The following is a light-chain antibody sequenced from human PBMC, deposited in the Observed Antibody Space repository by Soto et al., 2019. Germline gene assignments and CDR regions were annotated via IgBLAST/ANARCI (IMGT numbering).Light chain of an antibody. Sequence: DIQMTQSPSTLSASVGDKVTITCRASQSISSWLAWYQQKPGKAPKLLIYKASSLEGGVPSRFSGSGSGTEFTLTISSLQPDDFATYYCQHYNSYSEAFGQGTKVDIK. V-gene: IGKV1-5*03. CDR1: QSISSW. CDR2: KAS. J-gene: IGKJ1*01. CDR3: QHYNSYSEA.